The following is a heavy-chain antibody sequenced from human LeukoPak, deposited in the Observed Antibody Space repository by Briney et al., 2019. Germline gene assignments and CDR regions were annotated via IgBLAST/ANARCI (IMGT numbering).Heavy chain of an antibody. CDR2: ISYDGSDK. Sequence: GGSLRLSCAASGFTFSTYAMHWVRQAPGKGLEWVAVISYDGSDKYYADSVKGRFTISRDNSKNTLYLQMNSLRADDTAMYYCARSWGGNWFDPWGQGTLVTVSS. D-gene: IGHD7-27*01. V-gene: IGHV3-30*04. CDR3: ARSWGGNWFDP. CDR1: GFTFSTYA. J-gene: IGHJ5*02.